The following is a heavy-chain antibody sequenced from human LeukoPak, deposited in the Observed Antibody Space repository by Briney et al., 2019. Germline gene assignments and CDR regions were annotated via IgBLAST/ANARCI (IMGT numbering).Heavy chain of an antibody. CDR3: ARVYCSGGACNRYFFDF. Sequence: GGSLRLSCTASGFTFSDSYMSWIRQAPGKGLEWISKIGSSNVYTNYADSVKGRFTISRDNADNSLFQQMDSLRAEDTAVYYCARVYCSGGACNRYFFDFWGQGTLVTVSS. J-gene: IGHJ4*02. D-gene: IGHD2-15*01. CDR2: IGSSNVYT. CDR1: GFTFSDSY. V-gene: IGHV3-11*06.